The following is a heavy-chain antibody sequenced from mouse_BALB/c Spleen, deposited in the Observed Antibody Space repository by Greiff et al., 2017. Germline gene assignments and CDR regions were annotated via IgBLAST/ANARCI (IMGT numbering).Heavy chain of an antibody. D-gene: IGHD2-1*01. Sequence: EVKVVESGGGLVQPGGSLKLSCAASGFTFSSYTMSWVRQTPEKRLEWVAYISNGGGSTYYPDTVKGRFTISRDNAKNTLYLQMRSLKSEDTAMYYCARSYGNYFDYWGQGTTLTVSS. CDR3: ARSYGNYFDY. V-gene: IGHV5-12-2*01. J-gene: IGHJ2*01. CDR2: ISNGGGST. CDR1: GFTFSSYT.